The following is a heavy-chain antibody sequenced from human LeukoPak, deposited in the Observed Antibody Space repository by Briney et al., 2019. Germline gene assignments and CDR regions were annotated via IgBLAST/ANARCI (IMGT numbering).Heavy chain of an antibody. J-gene: IGHJ4*02. CDR3: ARDPYDSSGGLCYFDY. D-gene: IGHD3-22*01. V-gene: IGHV3-30*03. CDR2: ISSDGTNK. Sequence: PGGSLRLSRAASGFTFSRYGMHWVRQAPGKGLEWVAVISSDGTNKYYADSVQGRFTISRDNSKNSLYLQMNSLRAEDTAVYYCARDPYDSSGGLCYFDYWGQGNLVTVSS. CDR1: GFTFSRYG.